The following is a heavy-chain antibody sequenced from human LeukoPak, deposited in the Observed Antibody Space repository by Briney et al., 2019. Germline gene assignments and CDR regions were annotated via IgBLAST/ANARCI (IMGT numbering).Heavy chain of an antibody. D-gene: IGHD5-24*01. Sequence: SETLSLTCTVSGGSISSGPYYWNWIRQPAGTGLEWIGRFYSSGNTNYNPSLKSRVNISLHTSKNQFSLRLSSVTAADTAVYYCARAPYDGYKLDYWGQGTLVTVSS. CDR3: ARAPYDGYKLDY. CDR2: FYSSGNT. J-gene: IGHJ4*02. CDR1: GGSISSGPYY. V-gene: IGHV4-61*02.